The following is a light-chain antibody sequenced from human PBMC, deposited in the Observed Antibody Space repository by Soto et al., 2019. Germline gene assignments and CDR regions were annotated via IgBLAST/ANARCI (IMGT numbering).Light chain of an antibody. CDR2: GAS. V-gene: IGKV3-15*01. J-gene: IGKJ1*01. CDR3: QQYNNWPPGT. Sequence: EIVLTQSPGTLSASPGDRVTLSCRASQSISINLAWYQHKPGQAPRLLIYGASTRATGIPARFSGSGSGTEFTLTINSLQSEDFAVYYCQQYNNWPPGTFGRGTKVDIK. CDR1: QSISIN.